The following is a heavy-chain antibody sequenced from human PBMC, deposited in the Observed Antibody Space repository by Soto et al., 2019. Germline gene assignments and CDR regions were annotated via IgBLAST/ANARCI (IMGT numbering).Heavy chain of an antibody. J-gene: IGHJ6*02. CDR1: GDSVSSNSAA. V-gene: IGHV6-1*01. CDR3: ARVIAAPGGMDV. Sequence: SQTLSLTCAISGDSVSSNSAAWNWIRQSPSRGLEWLGRTYYRSKLYNDYAVSVKSRITINPDTSKNQFSLQLNSVTPEDTALYYCARVIAAPGGMDVWGQGTTVTVSS. D-gene: IGHD6-13*01. CDR2: TYYRSKLYN.